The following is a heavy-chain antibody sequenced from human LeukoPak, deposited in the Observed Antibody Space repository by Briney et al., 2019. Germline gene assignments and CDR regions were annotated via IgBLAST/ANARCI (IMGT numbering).Heavy chain of an antibody. J-gene: IGHJ4*02. V-gene: IGHV3-23*01. CDR3: AGRLTGYSSGYVH. CDR1: GITFSNYA. D-gene: IGHD5-18*01. CDR2: ISGSAHKI. Sequence: GGSLRLSCVASGITFSNYAVSWVRQAPEKGLDWVSVISGSAHKICYADSVKGRFTISRDNSENIVYLQMNNLRVEDTAVYYCAGRLTGYSSGYVHWGQGTLVTVSS.